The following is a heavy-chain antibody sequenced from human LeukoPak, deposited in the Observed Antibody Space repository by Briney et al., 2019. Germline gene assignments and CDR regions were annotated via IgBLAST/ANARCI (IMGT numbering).Heavy chain of an antibody. CDR2: IYKTGST. J-gene: IGHJ4*02. CDR3: ARPSRDGYRYTFDY. V-gene: IGHV4-59*01. D-gene: IGHD5-24*01. Sequence: PSETLSLPCTVSGGSIGSYYWSWIRQPPGKGLEWIGYIYKTGSTNCSPTLKSRVRISVDTPKNQCSLRLSSVTAADTAVYYCARPSRDGYRYTFDYWGQGILVTVSS. CDR1: GGSIGSYY.